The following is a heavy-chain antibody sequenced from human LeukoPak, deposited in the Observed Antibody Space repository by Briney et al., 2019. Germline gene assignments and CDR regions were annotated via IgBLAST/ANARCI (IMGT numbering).Heavy chain of an antibody. CDR3: ARGVSD. J-gene: IGHJ4*02. CDR2: ISGNGINT. V-gene: IGHV3-23*01. CDR1: GFTFNTYA. Sequence: GGSLRLSWATSGFTFNTYAMNWVRQAPGKGLEWVSIISGNGINTYYAESVKGRFTISRDDSKNTLYLQMNSLRADNTAIYYCARGVSDWGQGTLVTVAS. D-gene: IGHD3-16*01.